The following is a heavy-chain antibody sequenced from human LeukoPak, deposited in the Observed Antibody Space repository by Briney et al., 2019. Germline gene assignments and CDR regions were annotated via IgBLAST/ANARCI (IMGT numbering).Heavy chain of an antibody. D-gene: IGHD4-17*01. CDR2: ISAYNGNT. CDR3: ARDLHGDYVANYFDY. CDR1: GYTFTSYG. J-gene: IGHJ4*02. V-gene: IGHV1-18*01. Sequence: GASVKVSCKASGYTFTSYGISWVRQAPGQGLEWMGWISAYNGNTNYAQKLQGRVTMTTDTSTSTAYMELRSLRSEDAAVYYCARDLHGDYVANYFDYWGQGTLVTVSS.